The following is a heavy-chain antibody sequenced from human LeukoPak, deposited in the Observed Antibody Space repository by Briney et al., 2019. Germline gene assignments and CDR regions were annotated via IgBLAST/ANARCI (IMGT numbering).Heavy chain of an antibody. V-gene: IGHV3-23*01. CDR1: GFTFSGYA. J-gene: IGHJ2*01. Sequence: PGGSLRLSCAASGFTFSGYAMNWVRQAPGKGLEWVSGITGSGGSTYYADSVKGRFTISRDNSKNTLYLQMNSLRAEDTAVYYCAKDGDSSGYYRYWCFDLWGRGTLVTVSS. CDR2: ITGSGGST. D-gene: IGHD3-22*01. CDR3: AKDGDSSGYYRYWCFDL.